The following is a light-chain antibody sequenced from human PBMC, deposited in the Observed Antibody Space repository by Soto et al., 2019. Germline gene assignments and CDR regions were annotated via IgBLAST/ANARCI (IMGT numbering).Light chain of an antibody. V-gene: IGKV3-20*01. CDR2: GAS. CDR3: QQYGSSPLT. J-gene: IGKJ4*01. CDR1: QSVSSSY. Sequence: EIVFTQSPATLSFSSVERATLSCRASQSVSSSYLAWYQQKPGQAPRLLIYGASSRATGIPDRFSGSGSGTDFTLTISRLEPEDFAVYYCQQYGSSPLTFGQGTKVDIK.